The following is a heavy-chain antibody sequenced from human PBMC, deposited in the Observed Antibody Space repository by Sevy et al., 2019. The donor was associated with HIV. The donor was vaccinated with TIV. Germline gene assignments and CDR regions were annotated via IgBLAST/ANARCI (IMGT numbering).Heavy chain of an antibody. CDR2: ISAYNGHT. D-gene: IGHD6-19*01. J-gene: IGHJ4*02. V-gene: IGHV1-18*04. CDR3: TRDLGSSPASFFDY. CDR1: GYTFTSFG. Sequence: ASVKVSCKASGYTFTSFGISWVRQAPGQGPEWMAWISAYNGHTNYAQKFQGRVTMTQDISTSTVYMELRSLGSDDTAIYYCTRDLGSSPASFFDYWGQGTLVTVSS.